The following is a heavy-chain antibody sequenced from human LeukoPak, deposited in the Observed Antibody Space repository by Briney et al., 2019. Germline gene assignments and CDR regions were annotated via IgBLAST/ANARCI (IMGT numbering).Heavy chain of an antibody. J-gene: IGHJ6*03. CDR2: IYTSGST. D-gene: IGHD1/OR15-1a*01. CDR1: GGSISSYY. Sequence: SETLSLTCTVSGGSISSYYWSWIRQPAGKGLEWIGRIYTSGSTNYNPSFKSRVTMSVDTSKNQFSLKLSSVTAADTAVYYCARDVTGTTYYYYYMDVWGKGTTVTVSS. V-gene: IGHV4-4*07. CDR3: ARDVTGTTYYYYYMDV.